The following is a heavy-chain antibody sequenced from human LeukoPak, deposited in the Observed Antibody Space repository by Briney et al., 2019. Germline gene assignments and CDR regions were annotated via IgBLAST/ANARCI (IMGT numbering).Heavy chain of an antibody. CDR1: GYTFTSYG. CDR3: ARDVGDPNTIVSGEFDY. Sequence: GASVKVSCKASGYTFTSYGISWVRQAPGQRLEWMGWINGGNGNTKYSQELQGRVTITRDTSASTAYMELSTLRSDDMAVYYCARDVGDPNTIVSGEFDYWGQGTLVTVSS. CDR2: INGGNGNT. V-gene: IGHV1-3*03. J-gene: IGHJ4*02. D-gene: IGHD1-14*01.